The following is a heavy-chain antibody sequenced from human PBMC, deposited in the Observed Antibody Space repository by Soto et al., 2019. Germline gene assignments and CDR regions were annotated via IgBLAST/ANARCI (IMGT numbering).Heavy chain of an antibody. CDR2: IKLDGSEK. D-gene: IGHD1-1*01. Sequence: GGSLRLSCAASGFTFSSYWLSWVRQAPGKGLEWVANIKLDGSEKYYVDSVKGRFTISRDNAKNSLYLQMNSLRAEDTAVYYCAREAGTPYSYYYYYHMDVWGKGTTVTVSS. CDR3: AREAGTPYSYYYYYHMDV. V-gene: IGHV3-7*01. CDR1: GFTFSSYW. J-gene: IGHJ6*03.